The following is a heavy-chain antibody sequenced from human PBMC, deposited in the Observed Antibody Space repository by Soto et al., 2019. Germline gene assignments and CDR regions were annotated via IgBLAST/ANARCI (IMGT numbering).Heavy chain of an antibody. D-gene: IGHD4-17*01. J-gene: IGHJ4*02. CDR2: ISSNGGST. V-gene: IGHV3-64*01. Sequence: EVQLVESGGGLVQPGGSLRLSCAASGFTFSSYAMHWVRQAPGKGLEYVSAISSNGGSTYYANSVKGRFTISRDNSKNTLYLQMGSLRAEDMAVYYCARDPDYGDSVDWGLGTLVTVSS. CDR1: GFTFSSYA. CDR3: ARDPDYGDSVD.